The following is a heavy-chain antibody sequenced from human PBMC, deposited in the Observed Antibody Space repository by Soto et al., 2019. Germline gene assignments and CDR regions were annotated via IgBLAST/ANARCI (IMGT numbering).Heavy chain of an antibody. V-gene: IGHV3-7*01. CDR3: ARERWFSPLPYSYLLDF. D-gene: IGHD3-22*01. J-gene: IGHJ6*01. CDR1: GFTFHDFW. Sequence: LRHSCVVSGFTFHDFWVTWVRQAPGKGLEWVANIHPDGSEAYYVDSLKGRFTISRDNGKNSLYLQMNNLRVEDTAVYYCARERWFSPLPYSYLLDFWGQVSPVPVS. CDR2: IHPDGSEA.